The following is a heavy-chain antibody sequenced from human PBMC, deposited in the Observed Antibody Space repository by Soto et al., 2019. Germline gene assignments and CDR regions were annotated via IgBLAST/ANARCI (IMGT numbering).Heavy chain of an antibody. CDR3: VSDVGKSNYYNMDF. D-gene: IGHD3-10*01. V-gene: IGHV3-9*01. CDR1: GFPFDDFV. Sequence: EVQLVESGGGWVQPGRSLRLSCKASGFPFDDFVMHWVRQAPGKGLEWVSGFSWNTGNIGYADSVKGRFTVSRDNTKDSLYLQMNSLRAEDTALYYCVSDVGKSNYYNMDFWGKGTTVTVSS. J-gene: IGHJ6*03. CDR2: FSWNTGNI.